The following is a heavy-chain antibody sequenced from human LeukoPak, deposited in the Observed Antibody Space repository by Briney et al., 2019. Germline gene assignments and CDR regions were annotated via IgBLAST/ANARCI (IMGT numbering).Heavy chain of an antibody. D-gene: IGHD3-22*01. Sequence: SDTLSLPCAVYGGSFSGYYWSWMRQPPAKGLEWVGEINRRGSTNYNQSLKRRVTISVDTSKNHFSLKLSSVTAADTAVYYCARTNYYDSSGYYSLDYWGQGTLVTVSS. CDR3: ARTNYYDSSGYYSLDY. J-gene: IGHJ4*02. CDR1: GGSFSGYY. V-gene: IGHV4-34*01. CDR2: INRRGST.